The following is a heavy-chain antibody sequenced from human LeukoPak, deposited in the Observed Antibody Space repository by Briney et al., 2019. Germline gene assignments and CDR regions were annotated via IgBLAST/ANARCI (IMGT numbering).Heavy chain of an antibody. V-gene: IGHV1-2*02. Sequence: GASVKVSCKASGYTFTGYYMHWVRQAPGQGLEWMGWINPNSSGTNYAQKFQGRVTMTRDTSISTAYMELSRLRSDDTAVYYCASGYGVVVAAAFDYWGQGTLVTVSS. CDR1: GYTFTGYY. J-gene: IGHJ4*02. D-gene: IGHD2-15*01. CDR3: ASGYGVVVAAAFDY. CDR2: INPNSSGT.